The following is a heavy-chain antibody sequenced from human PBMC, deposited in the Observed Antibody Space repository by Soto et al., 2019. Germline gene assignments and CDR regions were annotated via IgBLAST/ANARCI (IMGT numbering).Heavy chain of an antibody. D-gene: IGHD3-22*01. CDR2: ISGSGGST. Sequence: LRLSCAASGFTFSSYAMSWVRQAPGKGLEWVSAISGSGGSTYYADSVKGRFTISRDNSKNTLYLQMNSLRAEDTAVYYCAKAGVGYYDSSGYLDYWGQGTLVTVSS. CDR3: AKAGVGYYDSSGYLDY. CDR1: GFTFSSYA. J-gene: IGHJ4*02. V-gene: IGHV3-23*01.